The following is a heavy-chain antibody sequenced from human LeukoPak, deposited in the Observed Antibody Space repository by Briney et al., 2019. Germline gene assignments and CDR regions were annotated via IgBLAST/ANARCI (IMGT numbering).Heavy chain of an antibody. V-gene: IGHV4-39*01. CDR3: ARLVAHYYDSSDYYFDY. Sequence: SETLSLTCTVSGGSISSSSYYWGWIRLPPGKGLEWIGTIYYSGSTYYNPSLKSRVTISVDTSKNQFSLKPSSVTAADTAVYYCARLVAHYYDSSDYYFDYWGQGTLVTASS. D-gene: IGHD3-22*01. J-gene: IGHJ4*02. CDR1: GGSISSSSYY. CDR2: IYYSGST.